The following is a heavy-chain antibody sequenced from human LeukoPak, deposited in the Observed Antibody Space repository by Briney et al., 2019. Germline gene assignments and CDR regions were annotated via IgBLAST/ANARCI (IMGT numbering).Heavy chain of an antibody. V-gene: IGHV3-30-3*01. CDR1: GFTFSSYA. Sequence: QPGRSLRLSCAASGFTFSSYAMHWVRQAPGKGLEWVAVISYDGSNKYYADSVKGRFTISRDNSKNTLYLQMNSLRAEDTAVYYCAKEVDCSSTSCYTDYYYYMDVWGKGTTVTVSS. J-gene: IGHJ6*03. CDR3: AKEVDCSSTSCYTDYYYYMDV. D-gene: IGHD2-2*02. CDR2: ISYDGSNK.